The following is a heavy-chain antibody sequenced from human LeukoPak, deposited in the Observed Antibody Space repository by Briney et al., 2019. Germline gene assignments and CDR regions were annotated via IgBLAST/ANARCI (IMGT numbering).Heavy chain of an antibody. CDR1: GFTFSSYS. CDR2: IKQDGSEK. CDR3: ARDVSGYYDSSGYTDAFDI. D-gene: IGHD3-22*01. V-gene: IGHV3-7*01. Sequence: GGSLRLSCAASGFTFSSYSLNWVRQAPGKGLEWVANIKQDGSEKYYVDSVKGRFTISRDNAKNSLYLQMNSLRAEDTAVYYCARDVSGYYDSSGYTDAFDIWGQGTMVTVSS. J-gene: IGHJ3*02.